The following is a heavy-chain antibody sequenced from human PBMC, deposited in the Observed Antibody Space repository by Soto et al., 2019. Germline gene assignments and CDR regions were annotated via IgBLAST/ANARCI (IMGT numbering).Heavy chain of an antibody. CDR3: AKGTTVTAKYFQH. D-gene: IGHD4-17*01. CDR1: GFTFSIYA. Sequence: EVQLLESGGGLVQPGGSLILSCAASGFTFSIYAMSWVRKAPGKGLEWVSAISGSGGSTYYAVSVKGRFTISRDNSKKALYLQIYCLRAEDTAVYYCAKGTTVTAKYFQHWGQGTLVTVSS. J-gene: IGHJ1*01. V-gene: IGHV3-23*01. CDR2: ISGSGGST.